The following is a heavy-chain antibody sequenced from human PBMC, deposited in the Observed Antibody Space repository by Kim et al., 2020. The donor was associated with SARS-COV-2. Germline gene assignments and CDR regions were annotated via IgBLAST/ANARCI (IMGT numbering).Heavy chain of an antibody. CDR3: ARGSPGSTVTAPSNYFLDV. V-gene: IGHV4-34*01. CDR2: IRHSGST. J-gene: IGHJ6*03. D-gene: IGHD2-21*02. CDR1: GGSLSGFS. Sequence: SETLSLTCAVYGGSLSGFSWSWIRQAPGEGLEWIGEIRHSGSTTYMPSFQSRVTMSLAKSRNQFSLKLTSLTAADTAVYYCARGSPGSTVTAPSNYFLDV.